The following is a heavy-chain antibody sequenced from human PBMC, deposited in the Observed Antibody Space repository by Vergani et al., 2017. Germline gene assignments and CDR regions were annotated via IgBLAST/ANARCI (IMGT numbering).Heavy chain of an antibody. Sequence: QVTLRESGPALVKPTQTLTLTCTFSGVSLSTSGTCVSWIRQPPGKALEWLARLDCVDDKYYRTSLKTRLTISKDTSKNHVILTMTNMDPVDTATYYCARTGYSYSKAFDYWGQGTLVTVSS. V-gene: IGHV2-70*15. CDR2: LDCVDDK. CDR1: GVSLSTSGTC. D-gene: IGHD5-18*01. J-gene: IGHJ4*02. CDR3: ARTGYSYSKAFDY.